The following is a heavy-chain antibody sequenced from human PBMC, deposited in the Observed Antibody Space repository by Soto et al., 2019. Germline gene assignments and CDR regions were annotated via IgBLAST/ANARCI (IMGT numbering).Heavy chain of an antibody. CDR2: INSDGSTT. CDR3: AVLGYYDGFDPDTNDY. CDR1: GFTFSSYW. D-gene: IGHD3-10*01. J-gene: IGHJ4*02. Sequence: GGSLRLSCAASGFTFSSYWMHWVRQAPGKGLVWVSRINSDGSTTDYADSVKGRFTISRDNVKNTVYLQMNSLRAEDTALYYCAVLGYYDGFDPDTNDYWGQGTLVTVSS. V-gene: IGHV3-74*01.